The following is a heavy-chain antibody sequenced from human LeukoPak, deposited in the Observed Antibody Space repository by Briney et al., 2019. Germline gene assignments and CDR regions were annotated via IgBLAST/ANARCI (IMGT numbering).Heavy chain of an antibody. V-gene: IGHV4-4*07. CDR1: GGSISSYY. J-gene: IGHJ5*02. CDR3: ARDQKGYCSSTSCYKYNWFDP. Sequence: PSETLSLTCTVSGGSISSYYWSWIRQPAGKGLEWIGRIYTSGSTNYNPPLKSRVTMSVDTSKNQFSLKLSSVTAADTAVYYCARDQKGYCSSTSCYKYNWFDPWGQGTLVTVSS. CDR2: IYTSGST. D-gene: IGHD2-2*02.